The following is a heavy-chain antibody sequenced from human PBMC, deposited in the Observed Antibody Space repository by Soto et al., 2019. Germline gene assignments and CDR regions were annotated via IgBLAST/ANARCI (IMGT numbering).Heavy chain of an antibody. V-gene: IGHV1-69*06. CDR2: IIPIFGTA. D-gene: IGHD1-26*01. CDR3: ARCRRPSGSYFGY. Sequence: QVQLVQSGAEVKKPGSSVKVSCKASGGTFSSYAISWVRQAPEQGLEWMGGIIPIFGTANYAQKFQSRVTIIADKSTSTAYMELSSLRSEDTAVYYCARCRRPSGSYFGYWGQGTLVTVSS. J-gene: IGHJ4*02. CDR1: GGTFSSYA.